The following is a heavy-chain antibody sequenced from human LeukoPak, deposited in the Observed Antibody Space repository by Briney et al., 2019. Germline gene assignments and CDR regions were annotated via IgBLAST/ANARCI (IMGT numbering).Heavy chain of an antibody. CDR3: ARDGVWFDYDSSGFNWFDP. V-gene: IGHV3-21*01. J-gene: IGHJ5*02. D-gene: IGHD3-22*01. CDR1: GFTFSSYS. CDR2: ISSSSSYI. Sequence: GGSLRLSCAASGFTFSSYSMNWVRQAPGKGLEWVSSISSSSSYIYYADSVKGRFTISRDNAKNSLYLRMNSLRAEDTAVYYCARDGVWFDYDSSGFNWFDPWGQGTLVTVSS.